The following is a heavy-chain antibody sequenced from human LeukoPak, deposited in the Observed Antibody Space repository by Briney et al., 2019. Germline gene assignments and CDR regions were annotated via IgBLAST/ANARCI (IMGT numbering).Heavy chain of an antibody. V-gene: IGHV4-59*08. CDR3: ARHSPKYSSGWVYFDY. CDR2: MYYSGST. Sequence: PSETLSLTCTVSGGSISSYYWSWIRQPPGKGLEWIGYMYYSGSTNHNPSLKSRVTISLDTSKNQFSLKLRSATGADTAVYYCARHSPKYSSGWVYFDYWGQGTLVTVSS. J-gene: IGHJ4*02. D-gene: IGHD6-19*01. CDR1: GGSISSYY.